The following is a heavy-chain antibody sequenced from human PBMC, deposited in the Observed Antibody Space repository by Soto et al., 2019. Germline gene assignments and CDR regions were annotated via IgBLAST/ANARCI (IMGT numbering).Heavy chain of an antibody. V-gene: IGHV1-69*06. J-gene: IGHJ6*02. CDR1: GGALSSYA. Sequence: SVKGACKAAGGALSSYAISWVRQAPGQGLEWMGGIIPIFGTANYAQKFQGRVTITADKSTSTAYMELSSLRSEDTAVYYCARGRIGQQLGTYYSGMDVWGQGTTVTVSS. D-gene: IGHD6-13*01. CDR3: ARGRIGQQLGTYYSGMDV. CDR2: IIPIFGTA.